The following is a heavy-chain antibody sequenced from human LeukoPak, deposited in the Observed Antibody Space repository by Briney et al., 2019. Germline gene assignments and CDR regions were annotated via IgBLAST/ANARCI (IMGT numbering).Heavy chain of an antibody. CDR1: GGSISSSSYY. J-gene: IGHJ4*02. V-gene: IGHV4-39*01. CDR2: IYYSGST. D-gene: IGHD3-22*01. CDR3: ARHRGSARGGSGYSQGQFDY. Sequence: PSETLSLTCTVSGGSISSSSYYWGWIRQPPGKGLEWIGSIYYSGSTYYNPSLKSRVTISVDTSKNQFSLKLSSVTAADTALYYCARHRGSARGGSGYSQGQFDYWGQGTLVTVSS.